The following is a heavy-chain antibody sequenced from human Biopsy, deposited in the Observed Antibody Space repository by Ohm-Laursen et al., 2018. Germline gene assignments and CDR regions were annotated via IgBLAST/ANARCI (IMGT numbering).Heavy chain of an antibody. V-gene: IGHV4-34*08. Sequence: SETLPLTCAVFGKTFSDYQWSWIRQPPGKGLVWIGQINQAGTTNYNPSLKNRVSISADASKYEFSLRLTSVTAADTAVYLCGNEVHGRDYWGLGAQVTVSS. CDR2: INQAGTT. J-gene: IGHJ4*02. D-gene: IGHD2-15*01. CDR3: GNEVHGRDY. CDR1: GKTFSDYQ.